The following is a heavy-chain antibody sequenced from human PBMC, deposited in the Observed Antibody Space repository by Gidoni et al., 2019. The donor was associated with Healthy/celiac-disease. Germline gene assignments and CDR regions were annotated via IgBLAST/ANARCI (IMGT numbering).Heavy chain of an antibody. Sequence: QVQLQEPGPGLVKPSEPLSLPCPVSGGPISSYYWSWIRQPPGKGLEWIGYIYYRGSTNYNPSLKSRVTISVDTSKNQFSLKLSSVTAADTAVYYCARGQYYYDSRGYPTYWYFDLWGRGTRVTVSS. CDR1: GGPISSYY. V-gene: IGHV4-59*01. CDR3: ARGQYYYDSRGYPTYWYFDL. CDR2: IYYRGST. J-gene: IGHJ2*01. D-gene: IGHD3-22*01.